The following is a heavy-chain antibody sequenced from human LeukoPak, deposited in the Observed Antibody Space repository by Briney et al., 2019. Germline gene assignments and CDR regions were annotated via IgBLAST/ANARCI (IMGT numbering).Heavy chain of an antibody. Sequence: ASVKVSCKASGYTFTGYYMHWARQAPGQGLEWMGWINPNSGGTNYAQKFQGRVTMTRDTSISTAYMELSRLRSDDTAVYYCARDLGIAARRKQYYFDYWGQGTLVTVSS. D-gene: IGHD6-6*01. CDR1: GYTFTGYY. V-gene: IGHV1-2*02. CDR3: ARDLGIAARRKQYYFDY. CDR2: INPNSGGT. J-gene: IGHJ4*02.